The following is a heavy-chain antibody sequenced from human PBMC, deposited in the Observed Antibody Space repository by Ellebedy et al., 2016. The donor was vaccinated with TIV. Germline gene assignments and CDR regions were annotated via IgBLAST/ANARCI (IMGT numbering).Heavy chain of an antibody. CDR1: GYSFSTYD. V-gene: IGHV1-69*04. J-gene: IGHJ6*02. CDR3: ARDRDSSSWYFGGYYYYGMDV. D-gene: IGHD6-13*01. Sequence: AASVKVSCKASGYSFSTYDIHWVRQAPGQGLEWMGRIIPILGIANYAQKFQGRVTITADKSTSTAYMELSSLRSEDTAVYYCARDRDSSSWYFGGYYYYGMDVWGQGTTVTVSS. CDR2: IIPILGIA.